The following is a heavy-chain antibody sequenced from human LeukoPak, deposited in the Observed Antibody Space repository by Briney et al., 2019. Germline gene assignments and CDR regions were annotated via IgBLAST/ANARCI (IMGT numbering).Heavy chain of an antibody. Sequence: SETLSLTCTVSGGSISSDGYYWSWIRQPPGKGPEWIGLIQHTGGTHYNSSLKSRVTLSMDTSKIQFSLILTSVTTADTAVYYCARGFHYYYGSTKGAFDIWGPGTLVTVSS. CDR2: IQHTGGT. J-gene: IGHJ3*02. D-gene: IGHD3-10*01. CDR3: ARGFHYYYGSTKGAFDI. CDR1: GGSISSDGYY. V-gene: IGHV4-61*08.